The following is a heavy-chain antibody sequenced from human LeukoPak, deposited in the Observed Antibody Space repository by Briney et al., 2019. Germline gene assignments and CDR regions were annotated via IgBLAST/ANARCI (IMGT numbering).Heavy chain of an antibody. V-gene: IGHV4-61*01. CDR2: LYYSGTT. Sequence: SETLSLTCTVSGGSVSSGSYYRSWIRQPPGKGLEWIGYLYYSGTTNYNPSLKSQVTISVDTSKNQFSLNLTSVTAADTAVYYCASQYYGGNPGFDYWGQGTLVSLCS. J-gene: IGHJ4*02. D-gene: IGHD4-23*01. CDR3: ASQYYGGNPGFDY. CDR1: GGSVSSGSYY.